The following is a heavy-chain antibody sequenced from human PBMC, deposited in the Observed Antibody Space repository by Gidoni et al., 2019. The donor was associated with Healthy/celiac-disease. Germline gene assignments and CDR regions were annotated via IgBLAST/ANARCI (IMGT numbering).Heavy chain of an antibody. CDR2: IYWDDDK. Sequence: QITLKESGPTLVKPTQTLTLTCTFSGFSLSTSGVGVGWIRQPPGKALEWLALIYWDDDKRYTPSLKSRLTFTKDTAKNQVVLTMPNMDPVDTATYFCSHSSGVGGWAMVPYFDYWGQGTLVTVSS. D-gene: IGHD5-18*01. CDR1: GFSLSTSGVG. J-gene: IGHJ4*02. V-gene: IGHV2-5*02. CDR3: SHSSGVGGWAMVPYFDY.